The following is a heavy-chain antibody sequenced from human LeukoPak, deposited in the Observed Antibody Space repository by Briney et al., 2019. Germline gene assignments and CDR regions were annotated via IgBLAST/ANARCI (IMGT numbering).Heavy chain of an antibody. Sequence: PGGYLRLSCAASGFNFGIHGMHWVRQAPGKGLEWLAIIWHDGSNEYYEDSVKGRFTISRDNSKNTVYLQMDSLRAEDTAVYYCARNNWNSRTQRWFYFDYWGQGTLVTVSS. CDR3: ARNNWNSRTQRWFYFDY. J-gene: IGHJ4*02. D-gene: IGHD1-1*01. CDR1: GFNFGIHG. V-gene: IGHV3-33*01. CDR2: IWHDGSNE.